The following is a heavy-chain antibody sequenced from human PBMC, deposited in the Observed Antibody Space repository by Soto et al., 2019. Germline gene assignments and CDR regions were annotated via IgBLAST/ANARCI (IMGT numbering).Heavy chain of an antibody. CDR2: FVGSTGST. CDR1: GFTFSSYT. Sequence: GGSLRLSCAASGFTFSSYTMNWVRQAPGKGLEWVSTFVGSTGSTFYADSVKGRFTISRDDSKNTLYLQMNSLRAEDTAVYYCAKRHTTVATPANYFDYWGKGTLVTVSS. V-gene: IGHV3-23*01. J-gene: IGHJ4*02. D-gene: IGHD1-1*01. CDR3: AKRHTTVATPANYFDY.